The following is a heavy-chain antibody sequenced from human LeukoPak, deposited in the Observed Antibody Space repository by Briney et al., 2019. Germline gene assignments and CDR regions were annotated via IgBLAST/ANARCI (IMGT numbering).Heavy chain of an antibody. CDR3: ARQNKYGGNSLDY. V-gene: IGHV5-51*01. CDR1: GYIFSNFW. Sequence: GESLKISCKGSGYIFSNFWVGWVRQMPGKGLEWMGIIYPDDSDTRYSPSFQGQVTISADKSISTAYLQWSSLKASDTAMYYCARQNKYGGNSLDYWGQGTLVTVSS. D-gene: IGHD4-23*01. CDR2: IYPDDSDT. J-gene: IGHJ4*02.